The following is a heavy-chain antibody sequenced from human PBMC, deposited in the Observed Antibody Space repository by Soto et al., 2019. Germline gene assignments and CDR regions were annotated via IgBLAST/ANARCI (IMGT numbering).Heavy chain of an antibody. CDR2: ISGSGGST. J-gene: IGHJ4*02. CDR3: AKDQKASSSWPDHFDY. V-gene: IGHV3-23*01. CDR1: GFTFSSYA. Sequence: GGSLRLSCAASGFTFSSYAMSWVRQAPGKGLEWVSAISGSGGSTYYADSVRGRFTISRDNSKNTLYLQMNSLRAEDTAVYYCAKDQKASSSWPDHFDYWGQGTLVTVSS. D-gene: IGHD6-13*01.